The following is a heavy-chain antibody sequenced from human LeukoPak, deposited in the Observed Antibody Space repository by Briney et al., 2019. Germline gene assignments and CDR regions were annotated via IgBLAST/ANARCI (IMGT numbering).Heavy chain of an antibody. D-gene: IGHD3-22*01. CDR1: GGSISSYY. CDR3: ARDYGGYYDSSGPLGI. J-gene: IGHJ4*02. CDR2: IYYSGST. Sequence: PSETLSLTCTVSGGSISSYYWSWIRQPPGKGLEWIGYIYYSGSTNYNPSLKSRVTISVDTSENQFYLKLNSVTAADTAVYYCARDYGGYYDSSGPLGIWGQGTLVTVSS. V-gene: IGHV4-59*01.